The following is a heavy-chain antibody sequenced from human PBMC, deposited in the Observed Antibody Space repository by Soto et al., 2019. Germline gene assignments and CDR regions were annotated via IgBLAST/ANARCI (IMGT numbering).Heavy chain of an antibody. J-gene: IGHJ4*02. CDR1: GYSFTTYW. D-gene: IGHD3-22*01. Sequence: GESLKISCKGSGYSFTTYWIAWVRQMPGKGLEWMGIIYPGDSDTTYSPSFQGQVTISGDKSISTAYLQWSSLKASDTAMYYCAKSSYDSSGYYYFDYWGQGTLVTVSS. CDR3: AKSSYDSSGYYYFDY. CDR2: IYPGDSDT. V-gene: IGHV5-51*01.